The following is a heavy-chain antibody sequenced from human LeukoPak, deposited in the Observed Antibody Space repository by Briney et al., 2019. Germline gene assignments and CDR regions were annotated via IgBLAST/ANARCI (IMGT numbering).Heavy chain of an antibody. V-gene: IGHV3-66*01. D-gene: IGHD5-12*01. J-gene: IGHJ4*02. CDR2: IYSGGST. CDR3: ARDRYRGIVATIPLVPFDY. CDR1: GFTVSSNY. Sequence: GGSLRLSCAASGFTVSSNYMSWVRQAPGKGLEWVSVIYSGGSTYYADSVKGRFTISRDNSKNTLYLQMNSLRAEDTAVYYCARDRYRGIVATIPLVPFDYWGQGALVTVSS.